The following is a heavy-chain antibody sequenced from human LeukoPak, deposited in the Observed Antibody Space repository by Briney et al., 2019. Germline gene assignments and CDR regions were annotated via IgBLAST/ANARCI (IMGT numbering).Heavy chain of an antibody. CDR3: ARGIYYDSRRNWFDP. CDR1: GGSISSYY. J-gene: IGHJ5*02. Sequence: SDTVSLTCTVSGGSISSYYWSWIRQPAGKGLEWIGRIYTSGSTNYNPSLKSRLTMSVDTSKNQFSLKLSSVTAADTAVYYCARGIYYDSRRNWFDPWGREPRSTVSS. V-gene: IGHV4-4*07. CDR2: IYTSGST. D-gene: IGHD3-22*01.